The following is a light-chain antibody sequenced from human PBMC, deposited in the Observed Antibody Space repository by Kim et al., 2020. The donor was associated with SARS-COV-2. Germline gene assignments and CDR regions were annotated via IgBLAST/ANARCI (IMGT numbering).Light chain of an antibody. V-gene: IGLV3-1*01. Sequence: SYELTQPPSVSVSPGQTASITCSGDRLGDKYVCWYRQKPGQSPVLVMYEYTKRPSGIPERFSGSKSGSTATLTISGAQAMDEADYYCQAWDNRVTLVFGGGTQLTVL. CDR2: EYT. CDR3: QAWDNRVTLV. J-gene: IGLJ2*01. CDR1: RLGDKY.